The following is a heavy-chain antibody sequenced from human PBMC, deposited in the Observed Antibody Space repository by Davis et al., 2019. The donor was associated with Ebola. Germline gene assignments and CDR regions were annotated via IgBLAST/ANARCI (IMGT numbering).Heavy chain of an antibody. J-gene: IGHJ6*02. CDR3: AGEASTEVNYYYYYGMDV. CDR2: ISSSGSTI. V-gene: IGHV3-48*03. Sequence: PGGSLRLSCAASGFTFSSYEMNWVRQAPGKGLEWVSYISSSGSTIYYADSVKGRFTISRDNAKNSLYLQMNSLRAEDTAVYYCAGEASTEVNYYYYYGMDVWGQGTTVTVSS. CDR1: GFTFSSYE.